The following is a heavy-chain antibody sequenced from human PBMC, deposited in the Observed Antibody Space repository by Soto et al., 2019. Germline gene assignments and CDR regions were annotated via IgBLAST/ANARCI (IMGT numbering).Heavy chain of an antibody. CDR1: GYTFTSYD. V-gene: IGHV1-8*01. CDR3: ARITVVPADTGRHYYSYHCMDC. D-gene: IGHD2-8*02. J-gene: IGHJ6*02. CDR2: MNPNSGNT. Sequence: GASVKVSCKASGYTFTSYDINWVRQATGQGLAWMGWMNPNSGNTGYAQKFQGRVTMTRNTSISTAYMELSSLRSEDTAVYYRARITVVPADTGRHYYSYHCMDCWGQGTTVTVSS.